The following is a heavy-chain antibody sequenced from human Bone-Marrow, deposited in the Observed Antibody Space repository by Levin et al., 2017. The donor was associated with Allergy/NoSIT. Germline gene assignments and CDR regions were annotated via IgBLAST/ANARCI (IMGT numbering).Heavy chain of an antibody. CDR1: GFTFSSYW. Sequence: PGESLKISCAASGFTFSSYWMNWVRQAPGKGLEWVANMNQDGNEKYYVDSVRGRFTISRDNAKDSLYLQMNSLRAEDTAVYYCARDPNSPAPGAAAGRGYWGQGTLVTVSS. D-gene: IGHD6-13*01. CDR3: ARDPNSPAPGAAAGRGY. CDR2: MNQDGNEK. V-gene: IGHV3-7*01. J-gene: IGHJ4*02.